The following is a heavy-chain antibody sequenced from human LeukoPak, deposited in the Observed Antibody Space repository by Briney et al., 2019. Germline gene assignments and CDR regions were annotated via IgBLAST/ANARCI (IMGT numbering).Heavy chain of an antibody. V-gene: IGHV1-69*04. CDR2: IIPIFGIA. D-gene: IGHD4-17*01. J-gene: IGHJ4*02. CDR3: ARARYGDYPNC. CDR1: GGTFSSYA. Sequence: ASVKVSCKASGGTFSSYAISWVRQAPGQGLEWMGRIIPIFGIANYAQKFQGRVTITADKSTSTAYMELSSLRSEDTAVYYCARARYGDYPNCWGQGTLVTVSS.